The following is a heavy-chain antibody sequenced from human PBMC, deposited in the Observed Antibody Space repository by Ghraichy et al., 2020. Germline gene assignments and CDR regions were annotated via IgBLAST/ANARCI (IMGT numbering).Heavy chain of an antibody. CDR3: ARDLGSSWYFDY. V-gene: IGHV3-7*01. CDR1: GFTFSGYW. J-gene: IGHJ4*02. CDR2: IKKDGSEK. Sequence: GGSLRLSCAASGFTFSGYWMSWVRQAPGKGLEWVANIKKDGSEKYYVDSVKGRFTISRDNAKNSLYLQMNSLRAEDTAVYYCARDLGSSWYFDYWGQGTLVTVSS. D-gene: IGHD6-13*01.